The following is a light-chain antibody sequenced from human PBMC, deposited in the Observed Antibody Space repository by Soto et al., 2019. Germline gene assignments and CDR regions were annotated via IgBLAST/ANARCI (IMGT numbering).Light chain of an antibody. CDR2: DAS. CDR1: QRVSSY. V-gene: IGKV3-11*01. CDR3: QQRSNWPALT. Sequence: EIVLTQSPATLYLSPGERATLSCRASQRVSSYLAWYQQKPGQAPRLLIYDASNRATGIPARFSGSRSGTDCTLPISSLEPEDVAVYYCQQRSNWPALTFGGGTKVEIK. J-gene: IGKJ4*01.